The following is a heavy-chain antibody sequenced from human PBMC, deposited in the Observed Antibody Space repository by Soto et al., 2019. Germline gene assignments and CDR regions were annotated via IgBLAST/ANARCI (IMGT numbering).Heavy chain of an antibody. V-gene: IGHV3-53*02. CDR1: GFTVSSNY. CDR2: IYSGGST. Sequence: EVQLVETGGGLIQPGGSLRLSCAASGFTVSSNYMSWVRQAPGKGLEWVSVIYSGGSTYYADTVRGRFTISRDNSKNTVYLQMKSLRAEDKAVYYCARDPPATRHGMDVWGQGTTVTVSS. J-gene: IGHJ6*02. CDR3: ARDPPATRHGMDV.